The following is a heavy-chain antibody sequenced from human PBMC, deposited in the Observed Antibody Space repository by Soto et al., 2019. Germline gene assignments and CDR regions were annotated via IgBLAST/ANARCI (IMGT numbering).Heavy chain of an antibody. D-gene: IGHD6-13*01. J-gene: IGHJ2*01. V-gene: IGHV3-66*01. Sequence: EVQLVESGGGLVQPGGSLRLSCAASGFTVSSNYMSWVRQAPGKGLEWVSVIYSGGSTYYADSVKGRFTISRDNSKNTLYLQMNRLRAEDTAVYYCARVYSCSSPVSLGWYFDLWGRGPLVPVSS. CDR2: IYSGGST. CDR3: ARVYSCSSPVSLGWYFDL. CDR1: GFTVSSNY.